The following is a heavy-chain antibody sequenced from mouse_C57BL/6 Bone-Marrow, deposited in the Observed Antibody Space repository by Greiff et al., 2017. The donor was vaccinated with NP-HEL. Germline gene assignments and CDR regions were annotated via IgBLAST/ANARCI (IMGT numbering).Heavy chain of an antibody. V-gene: IGHV1-81*01. J-gene: IGHJ2*01. CDR1: GYTFTSYG. D-gene: IGHD1-1*01. Sequence: QVQLQQSGAELARPGASVKLSCKASGYTFTSYGISWVKQRTGQGLEWIGEIYPRSGNTYYTEKFKGKATLTADKSSSTAYMELRSLTSEDSAVYFCAGGTTVVGRDDYWGQGTTLTVSS. CDR2: IYPRSGNT. CDR3: AGGTTVVGRDDY.